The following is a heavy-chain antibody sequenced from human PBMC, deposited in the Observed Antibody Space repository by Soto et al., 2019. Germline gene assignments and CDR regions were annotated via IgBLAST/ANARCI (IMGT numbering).Heavy chain of an antibody. Sequence: GGSLRLSCAASGFTFSSYGMHWVRQAPGKGLEWVAVISYDGSNKYYADSVKGRFTISRDNSKNTLYLQMNSLRAEDRAVYYCAKDQELWLPTSFDYWGQGTLVTV. CDR2: ISYDGSNK. CDR3: AKDQELWLPTSFDY. J-gene: IGHJ4*02. CDR1: GFTFSSYG. V-gene: IGHV3-30*18. D-gene: IGHD5-18*01.